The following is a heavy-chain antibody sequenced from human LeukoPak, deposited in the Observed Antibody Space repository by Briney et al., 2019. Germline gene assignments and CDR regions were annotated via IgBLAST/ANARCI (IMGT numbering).Heavy chain of an antibody. CDR3: AKEQEVLRYFDWSLSFDY. CDR1: GFTFSSYA. Sequence: PGRSLRLSCAASGFTFSSYAMHWVRQAPGKGLEWVAVISYDGSNKYYADSVKGRFTISRDNSKNTLYLQMNSLRAEDTAVYYCAKEQEVLRYFDWSLSFDYWGQGTLVTVSS. CDR2: ISYDGSNK. D-gene: IGHD3-9*01. J-gene: IGHJ4*02. V-gene: IGHV3-30-3*01.